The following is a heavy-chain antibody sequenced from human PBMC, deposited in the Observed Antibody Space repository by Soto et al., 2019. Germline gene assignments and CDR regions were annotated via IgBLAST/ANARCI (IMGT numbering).Heavy chain of an antibody. CDR1: GYSFTSYW. CDR2: IDPSDSYT. V-gene: IGHV5-10-1*01. D-gene: IGHD6-19*01. Sequence: LGESLKISCKGSGYSFTSYWISWVRQMPGKGLEWMGRIDPSDSYTNYSPSFQGHVTISADKSISTAYLQWSSLKASDTAMYYCARHQYSSGWLSRNWFDPWGQGTLVTVSS. J-gene: IGHJ5*02. CDR3: ARHQYSSGWLSRNWFDP.